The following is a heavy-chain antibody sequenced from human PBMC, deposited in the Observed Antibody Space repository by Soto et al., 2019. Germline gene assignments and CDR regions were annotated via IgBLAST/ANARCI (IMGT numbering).Heavy chain of an antibody. CDR3: ARINIVVVVAATFNWFDP. Sequence: TSETLSLTCTVSGGSISSYYWSWIRQPPGKGLEWIGYIYYSGSTNYNPSLKSRVTISVDTSKNQFSLKLSSVTAADTAVYYCARINIVVVVAATFNWFDPWGQGTLVTVSS. V-gene: IGHV4-59*01. D-gene: IGHD2-15*01. CDR2: IYYSGST. CDR1: GGSISSYY. J-gene: IGHJ5*02.